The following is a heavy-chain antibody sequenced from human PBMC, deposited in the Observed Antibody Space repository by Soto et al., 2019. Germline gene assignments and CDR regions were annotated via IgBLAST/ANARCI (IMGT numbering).Heavy chain of an antibody. J-gene: IGHJ4*02. V-gene: IGHV3-33*08. CDR2: ISYDGSNK. D-gene: IGHD3-10*01. Sequence: QEQLVESGGGVVQPGGSLRISCSTSGFTFSTYAVYWVRQAPGKGLEWVAMISYDGSNKYYGDCVKGRFTISRDNSMNTLYLEVNSLRGEDTAVYYCARETLRGVPYFVYWGQGTLVTVSS. CDR1: GFTFSTYA. CDR3: ARETLRGVPYFVY.